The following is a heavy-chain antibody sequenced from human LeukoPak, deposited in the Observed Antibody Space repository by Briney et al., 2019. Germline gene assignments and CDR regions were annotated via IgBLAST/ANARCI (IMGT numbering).Heavy chain of an antibody. Sequence: SETLSLTCGVSGGAFSGFYWSWIRQAPGKGLECIGEMIHSGSSNYNPSLRSRVTISGDTSKNQFSLKLNSLTAADTAVYYCARGNIVATILGGLHGTTAFDFWGQGILVTVSS. CDR1: GGAFSGFY. CDR3: ARGNIVATILGGLHGTTAFDF. V-gene: IGHV4-34*01. CDR2: MIHSGSS. D-gene: IGHD5-12*01. J-gene: IGHJ4*02.